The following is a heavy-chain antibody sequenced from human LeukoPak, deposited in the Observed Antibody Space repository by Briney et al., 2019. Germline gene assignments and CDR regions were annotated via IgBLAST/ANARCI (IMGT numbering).Heavy chain of an antibody. V-gene: IGHV3-48*03. D-gene: IGHD2-8*01. J-gene: IGHJ1*01. CDR3: ARESMIYSLLQH. Sequence: GGSLRLSCAASGFTFSSYDMNRVRQAPGKGLEWVSYITSRGTTIYYADSVKGRFTISRDNAKNSLYLQMNSLRAEDTAVYYCARESMIYSLLQHWGQGALVTVSS. CDR2: ITSRGTTI. CDR1: GFTFSSYD.